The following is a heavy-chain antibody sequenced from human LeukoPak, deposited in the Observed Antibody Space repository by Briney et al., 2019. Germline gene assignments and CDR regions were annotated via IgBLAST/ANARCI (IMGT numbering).Heavy chain of an antibody. J-gene: IGHJ2*01. D-gene: IGHD3-22*01. CDR2: ISGSGGST. Sequence: GGSLRLSCAASGFTFNNYAMSWVRQAPGKGLEWVSAISGSGGSTYYADSVKGRFTISRDNSKNTLYLQMNSLRAEDTAVYYCAKDGLAYDSSGYHWVYFDLWGRGTLVTVSS. CDR3: AKDGLAYDSSGYHWVYFDL. V-gene: IGHV3-23*01. CDR1: GFTFNNYA.